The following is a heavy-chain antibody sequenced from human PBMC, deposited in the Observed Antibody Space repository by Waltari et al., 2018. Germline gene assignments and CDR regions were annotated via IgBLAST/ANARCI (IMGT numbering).Heavy chain of an antibody. D-gene: IGHD2-21*02. CDR2: IIPIFGTA. V-gene: IGHV1-69*01. CDR3: ARFGGVDIVVVTEDAFDI. J-gene: IGHJ3*02. Sequence: QVQLVQSGAEVKKHGSSVKVSCKASGGTFSSYAISWVRQAPGQGLEWMGGIIPIFGTANYAQKFQGRVAITADESTSTAYMELSSLRSEDTAVYYCARFGGVDIVVVTEDAFDIWGQGTMVTVSS. CDR1: GGTFSSYA.